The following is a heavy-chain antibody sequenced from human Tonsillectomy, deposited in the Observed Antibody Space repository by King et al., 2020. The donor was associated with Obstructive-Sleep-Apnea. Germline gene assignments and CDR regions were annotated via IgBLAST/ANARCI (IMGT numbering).Heavy chain of an antibody. Sequence: QLVQSGAEVKKPGASVKVSCKTSGYTFTTYFMHWVRQAPGQGLEWMGIINTSVGTTGYAQKFQGRVTLTRNTSTSTVYMELSSLSSVDTAVYYCARDRGHGYSYGSDYWGQGTLVTVSS. V-gene: IGHV1-46*01. CDR2: INTSVGTT. D-gene: IGHD5-18*01. CDR3: ARDRGHGYSYGSDY. J-gene: IGHJ4*02. CDR1: GYTFTTYF.